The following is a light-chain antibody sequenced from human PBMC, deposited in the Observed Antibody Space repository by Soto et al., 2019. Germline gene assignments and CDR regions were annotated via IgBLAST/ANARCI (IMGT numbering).Light chain of an antibody. J-gene: IGKJ1*01. V-gene: IGKV3-15*01. CDR3: EQNGSSYPGT. CDR2: GTF. CDR1: QSMTTQ. Sequence: ELVMTQSPATLSVSPGEGVTLSCRASQSMTTQLAWYQQKPGQAPRLLIHGTFTRATGIPARFSGSGSGTEFTHTSRRLDPEDLAVYFWEQNGSSYPGTFGQGTKV.